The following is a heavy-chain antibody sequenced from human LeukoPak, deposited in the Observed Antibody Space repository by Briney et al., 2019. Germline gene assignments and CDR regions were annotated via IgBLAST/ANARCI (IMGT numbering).Heavy chain of an antibody. CDR1: GYSFTTYW. CDR2: IYPGDSET. Sequence: GEFLMICCKGSGYSFTTYWIGWGRQMAGKVLEWMGIIYPGDSETRYSPSFQGQVTISADKSISTAYLQWSSLKASDTAMYYCARAYSSGWYVAEYFQHWGQGTLVTVSS. D-gene: IGHD6-19*01. CDR3: ARAYSSGWYVAEYFQH. V-gene: IGHV5-51*01. J-gene: IGHJ1*01.